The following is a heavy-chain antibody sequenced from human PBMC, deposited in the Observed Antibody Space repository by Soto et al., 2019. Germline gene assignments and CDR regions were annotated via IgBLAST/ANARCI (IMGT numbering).Heavy chain of an antibody. D-gene: IGHD3-10*01. CDR3: AREYGSGKLFDP. CDR2: INHSGST. Sequence: QVQLQQWGAGLLKPSETLSLTCAVYGGSFSGYYWSWIRQPPGKGLEWIGEINHSGSTNYNPSLKSRVTISVDTSKNQFPLKLSSVTAADTAVYYCAREYGSGKLFDPWGQGTLVTVSS. V-gene: IGHV4-34*01. J-gene: IGHJ5*02. CDR1: GGSFSGYY.